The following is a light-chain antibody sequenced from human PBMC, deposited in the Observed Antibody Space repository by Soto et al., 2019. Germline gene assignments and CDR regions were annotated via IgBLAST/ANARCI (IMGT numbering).Light chain of an antibody. J-gene: IGKJ1*01. V-gene: IGKV3-20*01. CDR3: QQYSSSPWT. CDR1: QSVSSSY. CDR2: GAS. Sequence: VLTQSPDTLSLPPGARATLSCRTSQSVSSSYFAWYQQKPGQDPTLLIYGASSRATGIPDTFSGSGSGTDFTLTISRLQPEDFAVYYCQQYSSSPWTFGQGTKVDIK.